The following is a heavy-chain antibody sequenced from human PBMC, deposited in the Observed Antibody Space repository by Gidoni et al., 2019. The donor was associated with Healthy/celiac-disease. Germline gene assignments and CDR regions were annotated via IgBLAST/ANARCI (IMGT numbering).Heavy chain of an antibody. D-gene: IGHD3-22*01. CDR2: IKQYGSEK. Sequence: EVQLVESGGGLVQPGGSLRLSCAAYGFTFSSSWMSWVRQAPGKGLEWGANIKQYGSEKYYVDSVNGRFTISRDNAKNSLYLQMNSLRAEDTAVYYCARDPSLYYYDSSGSENWGQGTLVTVSS. CDR1: GFTFSSSW. J-gene: IGHJ4*02. V-gene: IGHV3-7*01. CDR3: ARDPSLYYYDSSGSEN.